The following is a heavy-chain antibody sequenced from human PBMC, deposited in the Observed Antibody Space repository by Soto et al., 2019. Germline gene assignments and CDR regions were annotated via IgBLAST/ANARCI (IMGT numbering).Heavy chain of an antibody. CDR1: GFTFSNYW. V-gene: IGHV3-7*03. CDR3: ARHGDYGFAY. CDR2: INGDGSQI. J-gene: IGHJ4*02. D-gene: IGHD4-17*01. Sequence: GGSLRLSCVASGFTFSNYWMTWLRQAPGKGLEWVAHINGDGSQISYVDSVKGRFTISRDNAESSLYLQMNSLRVEDTAVYYCARHGDYGFAYWGQGILVTVSS.